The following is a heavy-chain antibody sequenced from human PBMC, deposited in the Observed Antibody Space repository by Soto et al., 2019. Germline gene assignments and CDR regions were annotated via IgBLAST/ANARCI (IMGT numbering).Heavy chain of an antibody. V-gene: IGHV1-18*01. CDR2: IRAYNGNT. CDR3: ARGRDAAMRDKGNWFDP. CDR1: GYTFTSYG. D-gene: IGHD6-25*01. J-gene: IGHJ5*02. Sequence: EASVKVSCKASGYTFTSYGISWVRQAPGQGLEWMGWIRAYNGNTNYAQKLQGRVTMTTDTSTSTAYMELRSLRSDDTAVYYCARGRDAAMRDKGNWFDPWGQGTLVTVSS.